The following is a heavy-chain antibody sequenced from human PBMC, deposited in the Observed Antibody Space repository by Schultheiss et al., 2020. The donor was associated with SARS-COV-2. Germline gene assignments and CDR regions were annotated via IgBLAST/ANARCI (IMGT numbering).Heavy chain of an antibody. Sequence: GGSLRLSCAASGFTFSSYWMSWVRQAPGKGLEWVANIKQDGSEKYYVDSVKGRFTISRDNSKNSLYLQMNSLRAEDTAVYYCARNTDYCSGDSCYRDAFDIWGQGTMVTVSS. D-gene: IGHD2-15*01. CDR1: GFTFSSYW. CDR3: ARNTDYCSGDSCYRDAFDI. V-gene: IGHV3-7*01. CDR2: IKQDGSEK. J-gene: IGHJ3*02.